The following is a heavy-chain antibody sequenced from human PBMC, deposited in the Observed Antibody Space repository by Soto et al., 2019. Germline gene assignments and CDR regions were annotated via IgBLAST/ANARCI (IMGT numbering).Heavy chain of an antibody. Sequence: ASVKVSCKASGYTFTGYYMHWVRQAPGQGLEWMGWINPNSGGTNYAQKFQGWVNMTRDTSISTAYMELSRLRSDDTAVYYCARGEGGPRWGSIDYWGQGTLVTVSS. V-gene: IGHV1-2*04. CDR2: INPNSGGT. CDR3: ARGEGGPRWGSIDY. J-gene: IGHJ4*02. D-gene: IGHD2-21*01. CDR1: GYTFTGYY.